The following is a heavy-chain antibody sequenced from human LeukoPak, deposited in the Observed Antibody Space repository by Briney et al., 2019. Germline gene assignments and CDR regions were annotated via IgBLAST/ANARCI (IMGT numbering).Heavy chain of an antibody. D-gene: IGHD4-17*01. V-gene: IGHV4-59*02. J-gene: IGHJ4*02. CDR2: IYYSGST. CDR1: GGSVSSYY. CDR3: ARDGPLRYFDY. Sequence: PSETLSLTCTVSGGSVSSYYWSWIRQPAGKGLEWIGYIYYSGSTNYNPSLKSRVTISVDTSKNQFSLKLSSVTAADTAVYYCARDGPLRYFDYWGQGTLVTVSS.